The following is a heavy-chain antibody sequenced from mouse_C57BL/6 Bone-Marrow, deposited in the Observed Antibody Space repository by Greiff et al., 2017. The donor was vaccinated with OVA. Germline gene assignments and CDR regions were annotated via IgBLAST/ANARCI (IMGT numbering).Heavy chain of an antibody. CDR3: ARDDGGRYFDV. V-gene: IGHV5-16*01. D-gene: IGHD1-1*01. CDR2: INYDGSST. CDR1: GFTFSDYY. Sequence: DVMLVESEGGLVQPGSSMKLSCTASGFTFSDYYMAWVRQVPEKGLEWVANINYDGSSTYYLDSLKSRFIISRDNAKNILYLQMSSLKSEDTATYYCARDDGGRYFDVWGTGTTVTVSS. J-gene: IGHJ1*03.